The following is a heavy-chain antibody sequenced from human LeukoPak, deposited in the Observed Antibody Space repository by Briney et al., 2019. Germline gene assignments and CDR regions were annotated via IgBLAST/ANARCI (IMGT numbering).Heavy chain of an antibody. CDR3: ARDGSLILTGSEDYYGMDV. V-gene: IGHV4-59*01. J-gene: IGHJ6*02. D-gene: IGHD3-9*01. Sequence: SETLSLTCTVSGGSISSYYWSWIRQPPGKGLEWIGYIYYSGSTNYNPSLKSRVTISVDTSKDQFSLKLSSVTAADTAVYYCARDGSLILTGSEDYYGMDVWGQGTTVTVSS. CDR2: IYYSGST. CDR1: GGSISSYY.